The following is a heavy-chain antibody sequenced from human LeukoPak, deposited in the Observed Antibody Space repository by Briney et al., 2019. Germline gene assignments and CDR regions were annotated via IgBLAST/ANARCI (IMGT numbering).Heavy chain of an antibody. J-gene: IGHJ4*02. CDR1: GFTVSSNY. Sequence: SGGSLRLSCAASGFTVSSNYMSWVRQAPGKGLEWVSGISWNSGSIGYADSVKGRFTISRDNAKNSLYLQMNSLRAEGTALYYCAKGLIAAAGTPMDYWGQGTLVTVSS. V-gene: IGHV3-9*01. CDR3: AKGLIAAAGTPMDY. D-gene: IGHD6-13*01. CDR2: ISWNSGSI.